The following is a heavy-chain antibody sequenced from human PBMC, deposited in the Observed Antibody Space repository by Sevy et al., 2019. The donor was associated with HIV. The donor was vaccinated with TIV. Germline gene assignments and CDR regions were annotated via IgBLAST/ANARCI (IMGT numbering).Heavy chain of an antibody. J-gene: IGHJ6*02. V-gene: IGHV3-23*01. Sequence: GGSLRLSCAASGFTFSSYAMSWVRQAPGKGLEWVSTIRGSGGSTSYADSVKGRFTISRENSKNTLYFQMNSLRAEDTAVYYCHGDYDSSQLASYYYYGMDVWGQGTTVTVSS. CDR1: GFTFSSYA. CDR3: HGDYDSSQLASYYYYGMDV. CDR2: IRGSGGST. D-gene: IGHD3-22*01.